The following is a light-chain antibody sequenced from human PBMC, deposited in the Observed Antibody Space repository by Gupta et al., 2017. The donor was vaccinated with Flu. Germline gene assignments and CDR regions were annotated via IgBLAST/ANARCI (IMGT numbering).Light chain of an antibody. CDR3: QHYYTIPVT. Sequence: DIVLSQSPVSLAVSLCERATINCKASQSVLYSYNNKNYLAWYQHKPGQPPKLLISWASTRESGVPDRFRGSGSGTDFTLTIASLQAEDVAIYYCQHYYTIPVTFGGGTKVEI. J-gene: IGKJ4*01. CDR2: WAS. V-gene: IGKV4-1*01. CDR1: QSVLYSYNNKNY.